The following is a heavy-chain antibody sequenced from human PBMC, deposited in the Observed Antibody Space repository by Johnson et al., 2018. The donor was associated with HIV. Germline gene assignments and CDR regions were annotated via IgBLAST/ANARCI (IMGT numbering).Heavy chain of an antibody. D-gene: IGHD6-19*01. V-gene: IGHV3-30*04. J-gene: IGHJ3*02. CDR3: ARDAVISSGWYNVDAFDI. CDR1: GFTLSSYV. Sequence: QVQLVESGGGVVQPGRSLRLSCAVSGFTLSSYVMHWVRQAPGKGLEWVAVMSYDGSDKYYADSVKGRFTISRDNSKNTLYLQMNSLRAEDTAVYYCARDAVISSGWYNVDAFDIWGQGTMVTVSS. CDR2: MSYDGSDK.